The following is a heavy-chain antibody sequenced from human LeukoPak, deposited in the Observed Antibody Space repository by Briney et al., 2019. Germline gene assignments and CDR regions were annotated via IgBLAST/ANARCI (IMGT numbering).Heavy chain of an antibody. CDR1: GGSFSGYY. Sequence: PSETLSLTCAVYGGSFSGYYWSWIRQPPGKGLEWIGEINHSGSTNYNPSLKSRVTISVDTSKNQFSLKLSSVTAADTAVYYCARNRKNDYGDYRRAFDIWGQGTMVTVSS. J-gene: IGHJ3*02. CDR2: INHSGST. V-gene: IGHV4-34*01. D-gene: IGHD4-17*01. CDR3: ARNRKNDYGDYRRAFDI.